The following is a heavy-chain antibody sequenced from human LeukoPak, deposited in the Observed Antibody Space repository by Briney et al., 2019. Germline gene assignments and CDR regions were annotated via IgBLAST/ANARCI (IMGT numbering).Heavy chain of an antibody. V-gene: IGHV4-30-4*02. CDR2: IYYSGST. Sequence: SETMSLTCTVSGGSISSGDYYWSWIRQPPGKSLEWIGYIYYSGSTYYNPSLKSRVTVSVDTSKNQFSLKLSSVTAADTAVYYCARVPSGSYPFDYWGQGTLVTGSS. CDR3: ARVPSGSYPFDY. CDR1: GGSISSGDYY. J-gene: IGHJ4*02. D-gene: IGHD1-26*01.